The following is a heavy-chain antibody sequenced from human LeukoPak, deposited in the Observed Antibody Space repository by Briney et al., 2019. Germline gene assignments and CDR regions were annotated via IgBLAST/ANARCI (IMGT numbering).Heavy chain of an antibody. Sequence: PSETLSLTCAVYGGSFSGYYWGWIRQPPGKGLEWIGEINHSGSTNYNPSLKSRVTISVDTSKNQFSLKLSSVTAADTAVYYCARDIVVVPAAHALDYWGQGTLVTVSS. V-gene: IGHV4-34*01. D-gene: IGHD2-2*01. J-gene: IGHJ4*02. CDR1: GGSFSGYY. CDR3: ARDIVVVPAAHALDY. CDR2: INHSGST.